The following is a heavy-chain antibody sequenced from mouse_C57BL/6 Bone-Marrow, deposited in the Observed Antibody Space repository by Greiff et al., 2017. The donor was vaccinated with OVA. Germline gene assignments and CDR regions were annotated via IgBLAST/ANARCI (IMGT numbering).Heavy chain of an antibody. CDR2: IYPGDGDT. J-gene: IGHJ2*01. D-gene: IGHD1-2*01. V-gene: IGHV1-82*01. CDR3: ALRPFDY. CDR1: GYAFSSSW. Sequence: VKVVESGPELVKPGASVKISCKASGYAFSSSWMNWVKQRPGKGLEWIGRIYPGDGDTNYNGKFKGKATLTADKSSSTAYMQLSSLTSEDSAVYFCALRPFDYWGQGTTLTVSS.